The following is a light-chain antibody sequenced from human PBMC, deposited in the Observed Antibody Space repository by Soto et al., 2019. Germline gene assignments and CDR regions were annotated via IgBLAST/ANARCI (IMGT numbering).Light chain of an antibody. V-gene: IGKV3-15*01. CDR1: QSVSSK. J-gene: IGKJ5*01. CDR2: GAS. CDR3: QQYNNWPPIT. Sequence: EIVVPQSPATLSVSPGERATLSCRASQSVSSKLAWYQQKPGQAPRLLIYGASTRATGIPARFSGSGSGTEFTLTISSLQSEDFAVYYCQQYNNWPPITFGQGTRLENK.